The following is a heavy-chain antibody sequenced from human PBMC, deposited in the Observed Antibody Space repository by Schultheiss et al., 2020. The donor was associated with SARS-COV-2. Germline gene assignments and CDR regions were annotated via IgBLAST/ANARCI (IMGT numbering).Heavy chain of an antibody. Sequence: SETLSLTCTVSDGSISSYYWSWIRQPPRKGLKYMGYIYYSGSISYNPSLKSRVTISVDTSKNTFSLKLSSVTAADTAVYYCARRTGAAVADSIDYWGQGTLVTVSS. D-gene: IGHD6-19*01. V-gene: IGHV4-59*08. CDR2: IYYSGSI. J-gene: IGHJ4*02. CDR3: ARRTGAAVADSIDY. CDR1: DGSISSYY.